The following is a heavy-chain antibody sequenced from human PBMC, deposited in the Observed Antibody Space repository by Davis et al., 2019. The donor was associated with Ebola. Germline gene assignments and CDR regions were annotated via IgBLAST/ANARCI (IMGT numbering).Heavy chain of an antibody. J-gene: IGHJ4*02. D-gene: IGHD4-17*01. CDR3: ARAHDYGDYAPFDY. V-gene: IGHV3-23*01. CDR2: ISGSGGST. CDR1: GFTFSSYS. Sequence: GESLKISCAASGFTFSSYSMNWVRQAPGKGLEWVSAISGSGGSTYYADSVKGRFTISRDNSKNTLYLQMNSLRAEDTAVYYCARAHDYGDYAPFDYWGQGTLVTVSS.